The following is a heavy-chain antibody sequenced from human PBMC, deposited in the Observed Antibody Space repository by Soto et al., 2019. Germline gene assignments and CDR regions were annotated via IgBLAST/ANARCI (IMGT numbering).Heavy chain of an antibody. D-gene: IGHD3-10*01. CDR3: ARQPYYYGSGSPGAFDI. CDR1: GGTFSSYA. Sequence: QVQLVQSGAEVKKPGSSVKVSCKASGGTFSSYAISWVRQAPGQGLEWMGGIIPTFGTANYAQKFQGRVTITADESTSTAYMELSSLRSEDTAVYYCARQPYYYGSGSPGAFDIWGQGTMVTVSS. V-gene: IGHV1-69*01. J-gene: IGHJ3*02. CDR2: IIPTFGTA.